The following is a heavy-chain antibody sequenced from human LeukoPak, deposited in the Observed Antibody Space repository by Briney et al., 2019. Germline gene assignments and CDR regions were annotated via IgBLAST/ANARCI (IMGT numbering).Heavy chain of an antibody. CDR3: ARSGGDIVVVPAAIDYYMDV. CDR2: ISSNGGST. J-gene: IGHJ6*03. CDR1: GFTFSSYA. Sequence: GGSLRFSCAASGFTFSSYAMHWVRQAPGKGLEYVSAISSNGGSTYYANSVKGRFTISRDNSKNTLYLQMGSLRAEDMAVYYCARSGGDIVVVPAAIDYYMDVWGKGTTVTVSS. V-gene: IGHV3-64*01. D-gene: IGHD2-2*01.